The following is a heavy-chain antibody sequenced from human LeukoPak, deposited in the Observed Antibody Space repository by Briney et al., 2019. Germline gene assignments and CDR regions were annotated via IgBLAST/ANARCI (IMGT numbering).Heavy chain of an antibody. CDR3: ARGHYYSSGAYWGNDYYYYMSV. Sequence: SVKVSCKASGGTLSSNAMSWVRQAPGQGLEWMGWIIHTCGTANYAQKFQGRVTITTDESTSTGYMELSSLRSEDTAVYYCARGHYYSSGAYWGNDYYYYMSVWGKGTTVTVSS. CDR1: GGTLSSNA. J-gene: IGHJ6*03. CDR2: IIHTCGTA. D-gene: IGHD6-25*01. V-gene: IGHV1-69*05.